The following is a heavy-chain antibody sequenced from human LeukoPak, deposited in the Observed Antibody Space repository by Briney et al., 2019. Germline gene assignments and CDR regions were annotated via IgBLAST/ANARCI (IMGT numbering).Heavy chain of an antibody. CDR1: GGSISSYY. J-gene: IGHJ5*02. V-gene: IGHV4-59*01. D-gene: IGHD5-18*01. Sequence: SETLSLTCTVSGGSISSYYWSWIRQPPGKGLEWIGHIYGSGSTNYNPSLKSRVTLSVDTSKNQFSLKLSSVTAADTAVYYCARPAALATGYFDPWGQGTLVTVSS. CDR2: IYGSGST. CDR3: ARPAALATGYFDP.